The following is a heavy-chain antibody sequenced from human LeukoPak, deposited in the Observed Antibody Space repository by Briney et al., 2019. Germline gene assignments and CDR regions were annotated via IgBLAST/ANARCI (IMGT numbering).Heavy chain of an antibody. V-gene: IGHV5-51*01. CDR1: GYSFTSYW. J-gene: IGHJ4*02. CDR3: AIPGAYCSGGSCYPLRFDY. CDR2: IYPGDSDT. D-gene: IGHD2-15*01. Sequence: GESLKISCKGSGYSFTSYWIGWVRQMPGKGLERMGIIYPGDSDTRYSPSFQGQVTISADKSISTAYLQWSSLKASETAMYYCAIPGAYCSGGSCYPLRFDYWGQGTLVTVSS.